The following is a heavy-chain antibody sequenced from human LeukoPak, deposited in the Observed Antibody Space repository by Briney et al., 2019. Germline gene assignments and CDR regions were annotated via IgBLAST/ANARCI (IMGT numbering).Heavy chain of an antibody. D-gene: IGHD5-12*01. J-gene: IGHJ4*02. CDR3: ARVVWLRSYFDY. CDR2: INPNSGGT. CDR1: GYTFTGYY. Sequence: ASVKVSCKASGYTFTGYYMHWLRQAPGQGLEWMGWINPNSGGTNYAQKFQGRVTMTRDTSISTAYMELSRLRSDDTAVYYCARVVWLRSYFDYWGQGTLFTVSS. V-gene: IGHV1-2*02.